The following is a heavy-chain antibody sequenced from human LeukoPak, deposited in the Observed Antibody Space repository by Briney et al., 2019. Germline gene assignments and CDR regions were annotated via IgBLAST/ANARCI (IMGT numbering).Heavy chain of an antibody. J-gene: IGHJ4*02. CDR1: GFTFDDYA. Sequence: PGGSLRLSCAASGFTFDDYAIHWVRQAPGKGLEWVSGISWNSGSIGYADSVKGRFTISRDNAKSTLYLQMNSLRADDTAIYYCARDNAYTFDYWGQGTLVTVSS. V-gene: IGHV3-9*01. D-gene: IGHD5-24*01. CDR3: ARDNAYTFDY. CDR2: ISWNSGSI.